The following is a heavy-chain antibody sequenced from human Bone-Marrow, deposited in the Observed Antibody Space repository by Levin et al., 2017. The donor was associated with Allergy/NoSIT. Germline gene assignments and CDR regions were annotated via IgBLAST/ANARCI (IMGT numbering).Heavy chain of an antibody. Sequence: SLKISCAASGFTFDDYVMHWVRQAPGKGLEWVSGISWNSGRIGYADSVKGRFTISRDNAKNSLYLQMNSLRAEDTALYYCAKDRQGDYYYGMDVWGQGTTVTVS. CDR3: AKDRQGDYYYGMDV. CDR1: GFTFDDYV. D-gene: IGHD3-16*01. CDR2: ISWNSGRI. V-gene: IGHV3-9*01. J-gene: IGHJ6*02.